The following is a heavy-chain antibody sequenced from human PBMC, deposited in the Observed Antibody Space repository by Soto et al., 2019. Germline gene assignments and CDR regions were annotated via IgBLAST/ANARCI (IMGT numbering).Heavy chain of an antibody. CDR1: GGSISSYY. D-gene: IGHD5-12*01. V-gene: IGHV4-59*01. CDR2: IYYSGST. Sequence: SDTLSLTCTVSGGSISSYYWSWIRQPPGKGLEWIGYIYYSGSTNYNPSLKSRVTISVDTSKNQFSLKLSSVTAADTAVYYCARELGYDYGSRWFDPWGQGNLVTVYS. CDR3: ARELGYDYGSRWFDP. J-gene: IGHJ5*02.